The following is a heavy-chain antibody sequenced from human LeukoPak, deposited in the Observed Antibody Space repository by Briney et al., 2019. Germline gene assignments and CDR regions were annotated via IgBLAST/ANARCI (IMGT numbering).Heavy chain of an antibody. CDR3: ARDQGLGHYFDS. CDR1: GLTVSSNY. Sequence: GGSLRLSCAASGLTVSSNYMSWVRQGPGKGLEWVSSIYRDGSTYYADSVKCRFTNSRDNSKNKMYLQMNSLRAEDTAVYYCARDQGLGHYFDSWGQGTLVTVSS. CDR2: IYRDGST. V-gene: IGHV3-53*01. J-gene: IGHJ4*02. D-gene: IGHD3-10*01.